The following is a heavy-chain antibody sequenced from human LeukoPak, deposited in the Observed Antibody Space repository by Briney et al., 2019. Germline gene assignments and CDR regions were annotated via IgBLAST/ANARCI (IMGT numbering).Heavy chain of an antibody. D-gene: IGHD6-13*01. CDR3: AKDYEYNSNTWYFH. CDR1: GFTFNKLA. J-gene: IGHJ4*02. CDR2: IIENGGET. Sequence: PGGSLRLSCAASGFTFNKLAMSWVRQAPGKGLEWVSGIIENGGETYYADSVRGRFTISRDNSKNTLYLQMNSLRAEDTAVYYCAKDYEYNSNTWYFHWGRGTLVSVSS. V-gene: IGHV3-23*01.